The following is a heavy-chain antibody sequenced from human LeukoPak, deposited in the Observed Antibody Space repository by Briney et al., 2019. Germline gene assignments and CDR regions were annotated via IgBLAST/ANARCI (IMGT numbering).Heavy chain of an antibody. CDR1: GLAASSSA. Sequence: GGALKLSCAAPGLAASSSAMSWVRKTPGKRLEWLSAISGSGGSTYYADSVKGRFTISRDNSKNTLYLQMNSLRAEDTAVYYCAKDVRYCSGGSCYWGQGTLVTVSS. CDR3: AKDVRYCSGGSCY. D-gene: IGHD2-15*01. V-gene: IGHV3-23*01. CDR2: ISGSGGST. J-gene: IGHJ4*02.